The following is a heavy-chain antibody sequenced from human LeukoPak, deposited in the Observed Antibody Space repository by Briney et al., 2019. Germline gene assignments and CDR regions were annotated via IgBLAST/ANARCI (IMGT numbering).Heavy chain of an antibody. CDR1: GGTFSSYA. V-gene: IGHV1-69*01. CDR2: IIPIFGTA. J-gene: IGHJ6*03. CDR3: ARNTIFGADYYYYYMDV. Sequence: ASVKVSCKASGGTFSSYAISWVRQAPGQGLEWMGGIIPIFGTANYAQKFQGRVTITADESTSTAYMELSSLRSEDTAVYYCARNTIFGADYYYYYMDVWGKGTTVTVSS. D-gene: IGHD3-3*01.